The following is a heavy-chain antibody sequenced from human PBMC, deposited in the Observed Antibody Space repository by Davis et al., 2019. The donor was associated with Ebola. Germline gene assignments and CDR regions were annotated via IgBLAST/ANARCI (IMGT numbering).Heavy chain of an antibody. CDR1: GFSVSTNY. CDR3: ARRNLGAYNGHYFEY. D-gene: IGHD3-16*01. Sequence: PGGSLRLSCAASGFSVSTNYMSWVRQAPRKGLEWVSVIYSSGTTFYADSVKGRFTISRDNAKNSLYLQMSSLRDEDTAVYYCARRNLGAYNGHYFEYWGQGSLVGVSS. CDR2: IYSSGTT. V-gene: IGHV3-66*01. J-gene: IGHJ4*02.